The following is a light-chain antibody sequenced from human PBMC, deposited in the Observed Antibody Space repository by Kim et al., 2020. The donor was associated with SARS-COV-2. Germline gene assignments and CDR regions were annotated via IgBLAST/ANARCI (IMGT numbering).Light chain of an antibody. J-gene: IGLJ3*02. CDR2: LNN. V-gene: IGLV3-19*02. Sequence: SSDLTQDPAVSVALGQTVRITCQGDSLRKYYATWYQQKPGQAPIRVIYLNNNRPSGIPDRFSGSSSGNTASLTITGAQAEDEADYYCDSWDSSGNHWVFGGGTQLTVL. CDR1: SLRKYY. CDR3: DSWDSSGNHWV.